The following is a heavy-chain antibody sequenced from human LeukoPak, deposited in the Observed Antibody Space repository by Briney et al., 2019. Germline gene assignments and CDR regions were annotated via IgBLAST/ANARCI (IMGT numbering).Heavy chain of an antibody. V-gene: IGHV1-18*01. CDR3: ARDLVRGRRKWENNGMDV. CDR2: IIAYNGNT. D-gene: IGHD1-26*01. CDR1: GYTFTNYG. J-gene: IGHJ6*02. Sequence: GASVKVSCKASGYTFTNYGISWVRQAPGQGLEWMGYIIAYNGNTNYAQNFQGRVTMTTDTSTSTAYMELRSLRSDDTAVYYCARDLVRGRRKWENNGMDVWGQGPGSPSP.